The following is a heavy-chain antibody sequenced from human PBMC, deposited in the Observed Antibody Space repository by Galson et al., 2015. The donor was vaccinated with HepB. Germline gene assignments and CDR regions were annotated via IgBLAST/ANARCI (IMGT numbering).Heavy chain of an antibody. CDR3: ARVSSPGDSSGYDAFDI. J-gene: IGHJ3*02. D-gene: IGHD3-22*01. CDR1: GFTVSSNY. V-gene: IGHV3-53*04. CDR2: IYSGGST. Sequence: SLRLSCAASGFTVSSNYMSWVRQAPGKGLEWVSVIYSGGSTYYADSVKGRFTISRHNSKNTLYLQMNSLRAEDTAVYYCARVSSPGDSSGYDAFDIWGQGTMVTVSS.